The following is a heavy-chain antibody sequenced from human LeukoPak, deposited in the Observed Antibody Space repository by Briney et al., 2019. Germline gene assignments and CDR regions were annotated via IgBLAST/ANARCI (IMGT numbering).Heavy chain of an antibody. D-gene: IGHD5-18*01. J-gene: IGHJ5*02. CDR3: ARLREDTAIKPSWFDP. CDR2: IYYSGST. CDR1: GGSISSYY. Sequence: SETLSLTCTVSGGSISSYYWSWIRQPPGKGLEWIGYIYYSGSTNYNPSLKSRVTISVDTSKNQFSLKLSSVTAADTAVYYCARLREDTAIKPSWFDPWGQGTLVTVSS. V-gene: IGHV4-59*08.